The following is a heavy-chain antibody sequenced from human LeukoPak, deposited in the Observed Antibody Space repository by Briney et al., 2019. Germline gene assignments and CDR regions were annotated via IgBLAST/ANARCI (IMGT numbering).Heavy chain of an antibody. D-gene: IGHD2-2*01. CDR2: INHSGST. J-gene: IGHJ5*02. CDR3: ARQRGVIVVVPAALKTYSRWFDP. V-gene: IGHV4-34*01. Sequence: SETLSLTCTVYGGSFSGYYWSWIRQPPGKGLEWIGEINHSGSTNYNPSLKSRVTISVDTSKNQFSLKLSSVTAADTAVYYCARQRGVIVVVPAALKTYSRWFDPWGQGTLVTVSS. CDR1: GGSFSGYY.